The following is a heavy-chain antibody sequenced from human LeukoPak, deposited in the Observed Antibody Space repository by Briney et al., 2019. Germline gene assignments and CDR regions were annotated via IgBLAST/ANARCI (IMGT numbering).Heavy chain of an antibody. J-gene: IGHJ1*01. CDR2: ISSGGTTI. V-gene: IGHV3-11*04. CDR1: GFTFSDYY. D-gene: IGHD6-13*01. Sequence: GGSLRLSCAASGFTFSDYYMSWIRQAPGKGLEWVSYISSGGTTIYYADSVKGRFTTSRDNAKNSLDLQMNSLKVEDTAVYYCATPAAGPGAEYSLYWGQGTLVIVSS. CDR3: ATPAAGPGAEYSLY.